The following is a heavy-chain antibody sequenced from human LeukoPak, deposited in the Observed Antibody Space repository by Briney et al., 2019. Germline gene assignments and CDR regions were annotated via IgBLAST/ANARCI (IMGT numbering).Heavy chain of an antibody. J-gene: IGHJ3*02. CDR3: ARSFYGDFWSGYYTAFDI. CDR1: GFTFSSYW. V-gene: IGHV3-7*01. D-gene: IGHD3-3*01. Sequence: GGSLRLSCAASGFTFSSYWMSWVRQAPGKGLEWVANIKQDGSEKYYVDSVKGRFTISRDNAKNSLYLQMNSLRAEDTAVYYCARSFYGDFWSGYYTAFDIWGQGTMVTVFS. CDR2: IKQDGSEK.